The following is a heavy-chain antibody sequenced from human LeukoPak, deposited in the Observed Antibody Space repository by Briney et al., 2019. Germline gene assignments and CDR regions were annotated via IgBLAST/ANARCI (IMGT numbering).Heavy chain of an antibody. V-gene: IGHV3-53*01. D-gene: IGHD3-10*01. CDR2: IYSGGGT. J-gene: IGHJ3*02. Sequence: PGGSLRLSCAASGFTVSSNYMSWVRQAPGKGLEWVSVIYSGGGTNYADSVKGRFTISRDNSKNTLYLRMNSLRAEDTGVYYCASYMVRGVTRAFDIWGQGTMVTVSS. CDR3: ASYMVRGVTRAFDI. CDR1: GFTVSSNY.